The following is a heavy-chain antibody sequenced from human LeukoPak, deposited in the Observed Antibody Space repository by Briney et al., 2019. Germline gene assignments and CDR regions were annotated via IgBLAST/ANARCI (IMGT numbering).Heavy chain of an antibody. CDR3: ARVEGPSIFGVVDY. D-gene: IGHD3-3*02. Sequence: ASVKVSCKASGYTFSSHGNIWVRQAPGQGLEWMGWISAYNGDTNYAQKFQGRVTMTTDTSTSTAYMEVRNLRSDDTAVYYCARVEGPSIFGVVDYWGQGTLVTVSS. J-gene: IGHJ4*02. CDR2: ISAYNGDT. V-gene: IGHV1-18*01. CDR1: GYTFSSHG.